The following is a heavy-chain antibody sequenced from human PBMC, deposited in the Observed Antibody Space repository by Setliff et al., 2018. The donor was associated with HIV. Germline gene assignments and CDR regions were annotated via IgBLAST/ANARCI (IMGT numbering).Heavy chain of an antibody. V-gene: IGHV1-24*01. Sequence: ASVKVSCKVSGYALTELSMHWVRQAPGKGLEWMGGSGPENGETIYAQKFQGRVTMTEDTSTDTAYMELRNLRSDDTAVYYCARVQVGDPYYSYYYMDVWGEGTTVTVSS. CDR2: SGPENGET. CDR1: GYALTELS. J-gene: IGHJ6*03. CDR3: ARVQVGDPYYSYYYMDV. D-gene: IGHD2-8*02.